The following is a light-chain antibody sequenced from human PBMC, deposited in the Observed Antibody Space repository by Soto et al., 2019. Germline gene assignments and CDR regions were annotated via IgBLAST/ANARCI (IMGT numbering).Light chain of an antibody. V-gene: IGLV2-14*01. Sequence: QSVLTEPASVSGSPGQSITISCTGTSSDIGGYDYVSWYQQRPGKAPKLMIYEVRYRPPGVSNRFSGSKSGNTASLTISGLXAEDEADYYCCSYTRTSNHYFFGSGTKVTVL. CDR1: SSDIGGYDY. CDR3: CSYTRTSNHYF. J-gene: IGLJ1*01. CDR2: EVR.